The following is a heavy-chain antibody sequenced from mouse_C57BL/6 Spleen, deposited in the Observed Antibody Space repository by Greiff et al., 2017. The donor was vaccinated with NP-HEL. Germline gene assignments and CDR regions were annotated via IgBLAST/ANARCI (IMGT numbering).Heavy chain of an antibody. CDR1: GYAFSSSW. Sequence: SGPELVKPGASVKISCKASGYAFSSSWMNWVKQRPGKGLEWIGRIYPGDGDTNYNGKFKGKATLTADKSSSTAYMQLSSLTSEDSAVYFCARRPYYYGRLVDVWGTGTTVTVSS. CDR3: ARRPYYYGRLVDV. D-gene: IGHD1-1*01. J-gene: IGHJ1*03. CDR2: IYPGDGDT. V-gene: IGHV1-82*01.